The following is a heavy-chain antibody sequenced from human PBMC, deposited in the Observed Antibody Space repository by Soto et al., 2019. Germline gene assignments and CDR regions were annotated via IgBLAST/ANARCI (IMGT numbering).Heavy chain of an antibody. CDR1: VGTFASSA. V-gene: IGHV1-69*13. CDR3: ARVHELLTGRPLQRYYFDY. Sequence: SVKVSWKDRVGTFASSAVLSVRQSPGQGLEWMGGIIPIFGTANYAQKFPGRVTITADESTSTAYMELSSLRSEDTAVYYCARVHELLTGRPLQRYYFDYSTQGTLVTGS. D-gene: IGHD3-10*01. CDR2: IIPIFGTA. J-gene: IGHJ4*02.